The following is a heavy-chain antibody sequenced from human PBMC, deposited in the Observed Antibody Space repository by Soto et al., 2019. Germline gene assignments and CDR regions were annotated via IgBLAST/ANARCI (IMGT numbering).Heavy chain of an antibody. J-gene: IGHJ6*02. CDR2: ISASGSTI. CDR1: GFVFSYYY. Sequence: PGGSLRLSCAASGFVFSYYYMIWIRQAPGKGLEWVSDISASGSTIYYADSVKGRFTVSRDNAKNSLYLEMHSLRAEDTAIYYCARGENYYETSGYYYTISYYGMEVWGQGTTVTVSS. V-gene: IGHV3-11*01. D-gene: IGHD3-22*01. CDR3: ARGENYYETSGYYYTISYYGMEV.